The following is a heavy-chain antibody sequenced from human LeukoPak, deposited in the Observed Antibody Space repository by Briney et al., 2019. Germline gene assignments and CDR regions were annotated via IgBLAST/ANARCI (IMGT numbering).Heavy chain of an antibody. CDR2: INPNSGGT. Sequence: GASVKVSCKASGYTFTGYYMHWVRPAPGQGLEWMGWINPNSGGTNYAQKFQGRVTMTRDTSISTAYMELSRLRSDDTAVYYCASGAPYYYGSGSPWFDPWGQGTPVTVSS. CDR1: GYTFTGYY. D-gene: IGHD3-10*01. V-gene: IGHV1-2*02. J-gene: IGHJ5*02. CDR3: ASGAPYYYGSGSPWFDP.